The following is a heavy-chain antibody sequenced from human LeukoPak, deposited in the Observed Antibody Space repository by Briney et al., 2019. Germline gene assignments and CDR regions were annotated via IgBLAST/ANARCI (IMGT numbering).Heavy chain of an antibody. D-gene: IGHD6-19*01. CDR1: GYTFTSYY. J-gene: IGHJ6*02. CDR3: ARDQNESGWYRYHYYYGMDV. CDR2: INPSGGST. V-gene: IGHV1-46*01. Sequence: ASVKVSCKASGYTFTSYYMHWVRQAPGQGLEWMGIINPSGGSTSYAQKFQGRVTMTRDTSASTAYMELSSLRSEDTAVYYCARDQNESGWYRYHYYYGMDVWGQGTTVTVSS.